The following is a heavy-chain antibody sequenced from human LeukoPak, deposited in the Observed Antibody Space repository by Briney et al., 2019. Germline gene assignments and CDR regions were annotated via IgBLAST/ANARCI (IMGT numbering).Heavy chain of an antibody. D-gene: IGHD4-17*01. CDR1: GFTFSSYG. Sequence: GGSLRLSCAASGFTFSSYGMHWVRQAPGKGLEWVAVISYDGSNKYYADSVKGRFTISRDNSKNTLYLQVNSLRAEDTAVYYCARDYGDNGAFDIWGQGTMVTVSS. J-gene: IGHJ3*02. CDR2: ISYDGSNK. CDR3: ARDYGDNGAFDI. V-gene: IGHV3-30*03.